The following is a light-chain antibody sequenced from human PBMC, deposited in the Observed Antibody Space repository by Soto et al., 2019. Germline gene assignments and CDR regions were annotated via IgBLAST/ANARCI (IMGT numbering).Light chain of an antibody. Sequence: EIVLTQSPATLSVSPGERVTLSCSASQSVDINLAWYQQQPGQAPRLLIYGASTRATDMPGRFSGRGAGAEFTLTISSLQSEDFAVYYCQQYRSWPRTFGQGTKVDI. J-gene: IGKJ1*01. CDR2: GAS. CDR3: QQYRSWPRT. V-gene: IGKV3-15*01. CDR1: QSVDIN.